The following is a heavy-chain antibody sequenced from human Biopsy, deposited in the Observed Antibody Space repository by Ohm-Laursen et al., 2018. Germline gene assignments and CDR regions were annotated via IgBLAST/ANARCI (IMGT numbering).Heavy chain of an antibody. CDR2: ISNSGNT. Sequence: SETLSLTCTDSGDSINSSYWSWIRQAPGKGLEWIGFISNSGNTNYNPSLKSRVTISADTSKNQFSLKLGSVTVADTAVFYCARRGSGGRSFDYWGQGSLVTVSS. J-gene: IGHJ4*02. D-gene: IGHD2-15*01. V-gene: IGHV4-59*08. CDR1: GDSINSSY. CDR3: ARRGSGGRSFDY.